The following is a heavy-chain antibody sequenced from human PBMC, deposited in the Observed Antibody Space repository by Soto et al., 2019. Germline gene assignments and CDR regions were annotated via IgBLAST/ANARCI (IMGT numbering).Heavy chain of an antibody. D-gene: IGHD2-15*01. CDR2: IFSNDEK. CDR1: GFSLSNARMG. V-gene: IGHV2-26*01. Sequence: QVTLKESGPVLVKPTETLTLTCTVSGFSLSNARMGVSWIRQPPGKALEWLAHIFSNDEKSYSTSLKSRLTTPKHTSKSRVVLTMTNRDPVDTATYYGARILRRYCSGGSCYLSSRRWFAPWGQGTLVTVSS. J-gene: IGHJ5*02. CDR3: ARILRRYCSGGSCYLSSRRWFAP.